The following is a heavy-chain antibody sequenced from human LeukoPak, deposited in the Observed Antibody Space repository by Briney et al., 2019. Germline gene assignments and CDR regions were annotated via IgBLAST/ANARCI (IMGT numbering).Heavy chain of an antibody. CDR3: ARGGAVAGRYYGMDV. CDR2: IYYSGST. CDR1: GGSISSGGYS. J-gene: IGHJ6*02. V-gene: IGHV4-31*11. D-gene: IGHD6-19*01. Sequence: PSQTLSLTCAVSGGSISSGGYSWSWIRQPPGKGLEWIGYIYYSGSTYYNPSLKSRVTISVDTSKNQFSLKLSSVTAADTAVYYCARGGAVAGRYYGMDVWGQGTTVTVSS.